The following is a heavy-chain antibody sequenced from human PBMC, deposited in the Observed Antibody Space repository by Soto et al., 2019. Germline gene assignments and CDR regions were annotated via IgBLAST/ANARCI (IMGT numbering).Heavy chain of an antibody. CDR3: AREGVRGMGV. CDR2: MNPNSGNT. V-gene: IGHV1-8*01. J-gene: IGHJ6*02. D-gene: IGHD3-16*01. CDR1: GYTFTSYD. Sequence: QVQLVQSGAEVKKPGASVKVSCKASGYTFTSYDINWVRQATGQGLEWMGWMNPNSGNTGYAQKFQGRVTLTRNTSIRTASVELSSLRSGDTAVYQCAREGVRGMGVWGQWTTLPVSS.